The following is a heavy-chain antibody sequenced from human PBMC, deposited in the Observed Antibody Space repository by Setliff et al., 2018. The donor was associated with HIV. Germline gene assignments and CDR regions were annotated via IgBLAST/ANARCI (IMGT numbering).Heavy chain of an antibody. Sequence: PGESLRLSCAASGFTFSSYAMSWVRQAPGKGLEWVSVISGSGGSTYYADSVKGRFTISRDNSKNTLYLQMNSLRAEDTAVYYCAKVSSGWYGYFDYWGQGTLVTVSS. CDR2: ISGSGGST. J-gene: IGHJ4*02. CDR3: AKVSSGWYGYFDY. CDR1: GFTFSSYA. D-gene: IGHD6-19*01. V-gene: IGHV3-23*01.